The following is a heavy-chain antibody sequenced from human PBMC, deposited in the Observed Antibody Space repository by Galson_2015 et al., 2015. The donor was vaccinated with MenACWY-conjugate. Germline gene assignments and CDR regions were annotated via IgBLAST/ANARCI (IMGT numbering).Heavy chain of an antibody. CDR3: AREGIYDYVWGSYLPFGRTRQPFDY. J-gene: IGHJ4*02. CDR2: IYYSGST. V-gene: IGHV4-39*02. CDR1: GGSISSSSYY. D-gene: IGHD3-16*01. Sequence: SETLSLTCTVSGGSISSSSYYWGWIRQPPGKGLEWIGSIYYSGSTYYNPSLKSRVTISVDTSKNQFSLKLSSVTAADTAVYYCAREGIYDYVWGSYLPFGRTRQPFDYWGQGTLVTVSS.